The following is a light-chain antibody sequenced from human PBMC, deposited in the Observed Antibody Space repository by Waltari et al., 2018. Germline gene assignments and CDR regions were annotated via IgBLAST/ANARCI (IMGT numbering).Light chain of an antibody. J-gene: IGKJ4*01. CDR2: DAS. V-gene: IGKV3-11*01. CDR3: QQRSNWPPRLT. CDR1: QSVSSY. Sequence: EIALTQSPATLSFSPGERATRSCRASQSVSSYLAWYQQKPGQAPRLLIYDASNRATGIPARFSGSGSGTDFTLTISSLEPEDFAVYYCQQRSNWPPRLTFGGGTKVEIK.